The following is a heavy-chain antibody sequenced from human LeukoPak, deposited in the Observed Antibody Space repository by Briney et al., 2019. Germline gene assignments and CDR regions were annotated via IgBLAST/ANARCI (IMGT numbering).Heavy chain of an antibody. Sequence: GGSLRLSCAASGFTFSSYAMSWVRQAPGKGLEWVSEISGSGGSTYYADSVKGRFTIYRDNSKNTLYLQMNSLRAEDTAVYYCAKDKVSSSWYYFDYWGQGTLVTVSS. J-gene: IGHJ4*02. V-gene: IGHV3-23*01. CDR1: GFTFSSYA. D-gene: IGHD6-13*01. CDR2: ISGSGGST. CDR3: AKDKVSSSWYYFDY.